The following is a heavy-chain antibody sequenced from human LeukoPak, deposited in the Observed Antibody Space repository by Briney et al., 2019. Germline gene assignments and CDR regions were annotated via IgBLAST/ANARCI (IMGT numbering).Heavy chain of an antibody. Sequence: GGSLRLSCSASGFTFSSYAMHWVRQAPGKGLEYVSAISSNGGSTYYADSVKGRFTISRDNSKNTLYLQMSSLRAEDTAVYYCARGWGYSSGLYYFDYWGQGTLVTVSS. CDR2: ISSNGGST. CDR3: ARGWGYSSGLYYFDY. CDR1: GFTFSSYA. J-gene: IGHJ4*02. D-gene: IGHD6-19*01. V-gene: IGHV3-64D*06.